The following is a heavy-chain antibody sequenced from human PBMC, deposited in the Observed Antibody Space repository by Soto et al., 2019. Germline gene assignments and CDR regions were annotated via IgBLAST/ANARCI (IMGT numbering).Heavy chain of an antibody. CDR2: MFYGGST. CDR3: ATTGMGITLYYYYHGMDV. V-gene: IGHV3-66*01. CDR1: GFTVSTHY. D-gene: IGHD1-26*01. J-gene: IGHJ6*02. Sequence: EVQLVESGGGLVQPGGSLRLSCAASGFTVSTHYMTWVRQAPGKGLEWVSVMFYGGSTYYADSVKGRFTISRDDSENMVYLQMNSLRAEDTAVYYCATTGMGITLYYYYHGMDVWGQGTTVTVSS.